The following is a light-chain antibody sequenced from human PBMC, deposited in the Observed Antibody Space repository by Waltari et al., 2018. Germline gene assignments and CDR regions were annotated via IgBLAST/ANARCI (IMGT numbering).Light chain of an antibody. CDR1: QGIGNY. Sequence: DIQMTQSPSSLSPSVGNRVTITFRASQGIGNYLAWFQQQPGKAPKSLIYAASSLQSGVPSKFSASGSGTDFTLTISSLQPEDSATYYCQQYYSYPVTFGPGTKVEIK. J-gene: IGKJ3*01. CDR3: QQYYSYPVT. V-gene: IGKV1-16*02. CDR2: AAS.